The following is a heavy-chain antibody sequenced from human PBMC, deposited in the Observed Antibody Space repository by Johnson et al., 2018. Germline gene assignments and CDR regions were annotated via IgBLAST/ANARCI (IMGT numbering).Heavy chain of an antibody. CDR3: ARGRMHEFGGASDV. D-gene: IGHD3-16*01. CDR2: INFSGGST. J-gene: IGHJ6*02. Sequence: VQLVQSGGGVVRPGGSLRLSCAASGFTFHDYAMSWVRQAPGKGPEWVSGINFSGGSTGYADAVKGRFTISRDNAKKSLYLQMNSLRAEDTALYYCARGRMHEFGGASDVWGQGATVTGSS. CDR1: GFTFHDYA. V-gene: IGHV3-20*04.